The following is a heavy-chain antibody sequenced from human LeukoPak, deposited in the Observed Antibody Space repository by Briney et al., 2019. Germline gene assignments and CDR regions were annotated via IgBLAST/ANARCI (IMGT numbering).Heavy chain of an antibody. V-gene: IGHV3-30-3*02. CDR2: TSYDGSNK. J-gene: IGHJ4*02. Sequence: GGSLRLSCAASGFTLSSYGMHWVRQAPGKGLEWVAVTSYDGSNKYYADSVKGRFTISRDNSKSTVSLQMNSLRAEDTAVYYCAKMAITIFGVVITGGAFFDYWGQGTLVTVSS. CDR1: GFTLSSYG. D-gene: IGHD3-3*01. CDR3: AKMAITIFGVVITGGAFFDY.